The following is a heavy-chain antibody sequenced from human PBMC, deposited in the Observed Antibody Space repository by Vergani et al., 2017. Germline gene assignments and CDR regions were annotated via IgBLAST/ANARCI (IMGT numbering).Heavy chain of an antibody. Sequence: EVPLVQSGAEVKKPGESLKISCKGSGYSFTNYWIGWVRQMPGKGLEWMGIIYPGDSDTRNSPSFQGQVTISADKSISTAHLQWSSLKASDTALYCWGREREGSFARAIDYWGQGTLVTVSS. CDR2: IYPGDSDT. CDR3: GREREGSFARAIDY. V-gene: IGHV5-51*01. CDR1: GYSFTNYW. J-gene: IGHJ4*02. D-gene: IGHD3-10*01.